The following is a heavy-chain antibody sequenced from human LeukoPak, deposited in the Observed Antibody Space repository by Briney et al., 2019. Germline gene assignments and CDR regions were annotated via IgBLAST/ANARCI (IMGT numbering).Heavy chain of an antibody. V-gene: IGHV3-7*01. CDR2: INQDGSEE. J-gene: IGHJ4*02. D-gene: IGHD5-12*01. CDR3: VRGGGVSGYDLLDY. Sequence: AGGSLRLSCAASGFTLSNYWMSWVRQAPGKGLEWVAHINQDGSEEHYMDSVKARFIISRDNAKNSLSLQMDSLRAEDTAVYYCVRGGGVSGYDLLDYWGQGTLVTVSS. CDR1: GFTLSNYW.